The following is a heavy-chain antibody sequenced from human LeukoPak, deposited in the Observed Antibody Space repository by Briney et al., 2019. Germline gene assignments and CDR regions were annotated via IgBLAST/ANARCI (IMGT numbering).Heavy chain of an antibody. Sequence: PGGSLRLSCAASGFSFSSYSMNWVRQAPGKGLEWVSAISGSGGSTYYADSVKGRFTISRDNSKNTLYLQMNSLRAEDTAVYYCPLVWFGETEDYWGQGTLVTVSS. CDR2: ISGSGGST. D-gene: IGHD3-10*01. CDR3: PLVWFGETEDY. J-gene: IGHJ4*02. CDR1: GFSFSSYS. V-gene: IGHV3-23*01.